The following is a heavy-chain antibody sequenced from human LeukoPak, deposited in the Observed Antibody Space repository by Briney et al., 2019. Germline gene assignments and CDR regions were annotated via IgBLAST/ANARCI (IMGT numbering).Heavy chain of an antibody. D-gene: IGHD3-10*01. V-gene: IGHV4-59*08. J-gene: IGHJ5*02. CDR3: ARYRITMVRGVIDP. CDR1: GGSISSYY. Sequence: KSSETLSLTCTVSGGSISSYYWSWIRQPPGKGLEWIGYIYYSGSTNYNPSLKSRVTISVDTSKNQFSLKLSSVTAADTAVYYCARYRITMVRGVIDPRGQGTLVTVSS. CDR2: IYYSGST.